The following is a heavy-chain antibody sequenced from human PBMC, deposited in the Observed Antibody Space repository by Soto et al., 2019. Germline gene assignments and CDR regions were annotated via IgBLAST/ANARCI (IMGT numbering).Heavy chain of an antibody. CDR1: GFILSDYD. D-gene: IGHD3-22*01. Sequence: EEQLVESGGGLVQPGGSLRLSCVASGFILSDYDMHWVRQATGEGLEWVSAIGTAGDPYYSGSVKGRFTISRGNAENSVYLQMNSLRAGDTAVYYCARAGYDSSGYYFYAMDVWGPGTTVTVSS. CDR2: IGTAGDP. V-gene: IGHV3-13*05. CDR3: ARAGYDSSGYYFYAMDV. J-gene: IGHJ6*02.